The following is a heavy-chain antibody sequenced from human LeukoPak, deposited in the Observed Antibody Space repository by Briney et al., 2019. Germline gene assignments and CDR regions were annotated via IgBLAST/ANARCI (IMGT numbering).Heavy chain of an antibody. CDR3: ARRGTMNPEYYFDY. CDR2: INPNSGGT. Sequence: ASVKVSCKASGYTFTGYYMHWLRQAPAQGLEGMGWINPNSGGTNYAQKFQGRVTMTRDTSISTAYMELSRLRSDDTAVYYCARRGTMNPEYYFDYWGQGTLVTVSS. CDR1: GYTFTGYY. D-gene: IGHD3-22*01. J-gene: IGHJ4*02. V-gene: IGHV1-2*02.